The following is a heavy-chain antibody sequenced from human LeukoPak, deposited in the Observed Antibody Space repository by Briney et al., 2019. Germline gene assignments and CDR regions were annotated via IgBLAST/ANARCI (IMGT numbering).Heavy chain of an antibody. J-gene: IGHJ4*02. CDR1: GGSISSSSYY. Sequence: SETLSLTCTVSGGSISSSSYYWGWIRQPPGKGLEWIGSIYYSGSTYYNPSLKSRVTISVDTSKYQFSLKLSSVTAADTAVYYCARVYYYDSSGYCDYWGQGTLVTVSS. D-gene: IGHD3-22*01. CDR2: IYYSGST. CDR3: ARVYYYDSSGYCDY. V-gene: IGHV4-39*07.